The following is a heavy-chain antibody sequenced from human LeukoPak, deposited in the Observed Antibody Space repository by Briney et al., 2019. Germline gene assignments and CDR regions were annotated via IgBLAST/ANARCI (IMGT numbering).Heavy chain of an antibody. V-gene: IGHV3-7*04. Sequence: GGSLRLSCAASGFTFSNYWMTWVRQGPGEGLEWLANINLDGSETHFVDSVKGRFTISRDNAKNSLSLQMSGLRVEDTAVYYCPRGYSDWLRWGQGTQVTVSS. D-gene: IGHD4-11*01. J-gene: IGHJ4*02. CDR2: INLDGSET. CDR1: GFTFSNYW. CDR3: PRGYSDWLR.